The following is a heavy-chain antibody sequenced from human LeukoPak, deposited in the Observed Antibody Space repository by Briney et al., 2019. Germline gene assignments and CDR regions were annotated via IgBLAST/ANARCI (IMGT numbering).Heavy chain of an antibody. CDR3: ARAACSGGSCYSPWFDP. CDR1: GCTVSSNY. J-gene: IGHJ5*02. V-gene: IGHV3-53*01. Sequence: GGSLRLSCAASGCTVSSNYMSWVRQAPGKGLEWVSVIYSGGSTYYAASVKGRFTISRDNSKNTLYLQMNSLRAEDTAVYYCARAACSGGSCYSPWFDPWGEGTLVTVYS. D-gene: IGHD2-15*01. CDR2: IYSGGST.